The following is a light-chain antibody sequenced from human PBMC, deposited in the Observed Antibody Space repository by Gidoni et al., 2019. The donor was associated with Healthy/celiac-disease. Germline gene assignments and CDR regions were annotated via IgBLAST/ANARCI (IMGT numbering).Light chain of an antibody. CDR3: SSYTSSSTSL. Sequence: QSALTQPASVSGSPGQSITISCTGTSSDVGGYNYVSWYQQHPGKAPKLMIYEVSNRPSGVSKRFSVSKSGNTASLTISGLQAEDEADYYCSSYTSSSTSLFGTGTKVTVL. CDR2: EVS. V-gene: IGLV2-14*01. J-gene: IGLJ1*01. CDR1: SSDVGGYNY.